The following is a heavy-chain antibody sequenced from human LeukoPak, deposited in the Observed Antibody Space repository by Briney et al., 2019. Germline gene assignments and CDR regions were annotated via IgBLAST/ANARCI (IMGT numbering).Heavy chain of an antibody. V-gene: IGHV3-33*01. J-gene: IGHJ4*02. CDR1: GFSFSSYG. CDR2: IWHDGTNE. CDR3: ASHGGL. D-gene: IGHD5-12*01. Sequence: PGGSLRLSCVASGFSFSSYGMHWVRQPPGKGLEWVAVIWHDGTNENYADSVKGRFTISRDNLKNTLYLQMNNLRAEDTAVFYCASHGGLWGQGTLVTVSS.